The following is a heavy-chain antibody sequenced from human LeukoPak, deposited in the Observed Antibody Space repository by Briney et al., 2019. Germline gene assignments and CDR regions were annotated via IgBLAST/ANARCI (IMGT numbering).Heavy chain of an antibody. D-gene: IGHD5-24*01. V-gene: IGHV4-34*01. CDR2: INHSGST. Sequence: SETLSLTCAVYGGSFSGYYWSWIRQPPGKGLEWIGEINHSGSTNYNPSLKSRVTISVDTSKNQFSLKLSSVTAADTAVYYCASLGYNYYFDYWGQGTLVTVSS. CDR3: ASLGYNYYFDY. CDR1: GGSFSGYY. J-gene: IGHJ4*02.